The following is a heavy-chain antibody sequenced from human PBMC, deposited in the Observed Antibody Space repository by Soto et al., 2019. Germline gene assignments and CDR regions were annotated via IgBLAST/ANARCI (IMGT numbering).Heavy chain of an antibody. CDR2: ISAGGDGA. V-gene: IGHV3-23*01. D-gene: IGHD2-15*01. CDR1: GFTFSSHA. Sequence: EVQLLESGGGLVQPGGALRLSCAASGFTFSSHAMSWVRQAPGKGLEWVSSISAGGDGAYYADSVKGRFTISRAYSNNTLYLQMNSLRTEDTAVYYCARDLWWYLHWGQGTLVTVSS. CDR3: ARDLWWYLH. J-gene: IGHJ4*02.